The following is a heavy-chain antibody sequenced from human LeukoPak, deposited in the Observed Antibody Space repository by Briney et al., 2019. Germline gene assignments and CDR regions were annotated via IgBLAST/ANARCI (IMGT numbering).Heavy chain of an antibody. CDR3: ARDRVDYYYDSSGGAAFDI. CDR2: IIPILGIA. V-gene: IGHV1-69*04. D-gene: IGHD3-22*01. Sequence: GASVKVSCKASGGTFSIYTISWVRQAPGQGLEWMGRIIPILGIANYAQKFQGRVTITADKSTSTAYMELSSLRSEDTAVYYCARDRVDYYYDSSGGAAFDIWGQGTMVTVSS. J-gene: IGHJ3*02. CDR1: GGTFSIYT.